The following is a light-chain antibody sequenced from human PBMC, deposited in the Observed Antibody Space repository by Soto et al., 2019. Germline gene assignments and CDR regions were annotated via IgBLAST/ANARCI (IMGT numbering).Light chain of an antibody. J-gene: IGLJ1*01. Sequence: QSALTQPPSASGSPGQSVTISCTGTSSDVGGYDYVSWYQQHPGKAPKLMIYEVTIRPSGVSDRFSGSKSGNTASLTVSGLQAEDGADYYCSSYTGGNPSYVFGNGTKVTVL. V-gene: IGLV2-8*01. CDR3: SSYTGGNPSYV. CDR2: EVT. CDR1: SSDVGGYDY.